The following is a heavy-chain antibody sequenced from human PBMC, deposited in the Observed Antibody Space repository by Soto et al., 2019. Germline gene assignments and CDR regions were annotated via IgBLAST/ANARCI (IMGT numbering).Heavy chain of an antibody. J-gene: IGHJ4*02. CDR3: ARSPVAAATPYYFDY. D-gene: IGHD2-15*01. Sequence: GASVKVSCKASGGTFSSYTISWVRQAPGQGLEWMGRIIPILGIANYAQKFQGRVTITADKSTSTAYMELSSLRSEDTAVYYCARSPVAAATPYYFDYWGQGTLVTVS. V-gene: IGHV1-69*02. CDR1: GGTFSSYT. CDR2: IIPILGIA.